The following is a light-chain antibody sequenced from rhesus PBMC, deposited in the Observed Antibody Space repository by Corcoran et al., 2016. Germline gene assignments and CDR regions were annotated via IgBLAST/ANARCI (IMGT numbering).Light chain of an antibody. Sequence: DIQMTQSPSSLSASVGDTVTITCRASQSISSWLAWYQQKPGKAPKLLIYKASSLQRGVPSRFSGSGSGTDFTLTISSLQSEDFATYYCPQYSSSPWTFGQGTKVEIK. V-gene: IGKV1-22*01. CDR1: QSISSW. CDR3: PQYSSSPWT. CDR2: KAS. J-gene: IGKJ1*01.